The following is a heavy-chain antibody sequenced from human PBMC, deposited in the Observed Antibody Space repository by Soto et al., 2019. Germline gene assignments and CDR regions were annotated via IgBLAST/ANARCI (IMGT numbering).Heavy chain of an antibody. J-gene: IGHJ6*02. D-gene: IGHD3-10*01. CDR3: ARGTMLRGPGYYYAMDV. V-gene: IGHV4-31*03. CDR2: IYNSGSS. Sequence: PSETLSLTCTVSGDSISRNGFFWTWIRQHPXKGLEWIGYIYNSGSSYYNPSLKSRVIISVDTSKNHFSLNLTAVTAADTAVYYCARGTMLRGPGYYYAMDVWGQGTTVTVSS. CDR1: GDSISRNGFF.